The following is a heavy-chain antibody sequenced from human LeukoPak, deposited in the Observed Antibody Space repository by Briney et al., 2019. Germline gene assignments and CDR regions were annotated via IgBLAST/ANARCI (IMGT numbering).Heavy chain of an antibody. V-gene: IGHV4-59*12. CDR2: IYYSGST. CDR1: GGSISSYY. D-gene: IGHD4-17*01. J-gene: IGHJ4*02. Sequence: DPSETLSLTCTVSGGSISSYYWSWIRQPPGKGLEWIGYIYYSGSTNYNPSLKSRVTISVDTSKNQFSLKLSSVTAADTAVYYCARIYGDYEDFYYFDYWGQGTLVTVSS. CDR3: ARIYGDYEDFYYFDY.